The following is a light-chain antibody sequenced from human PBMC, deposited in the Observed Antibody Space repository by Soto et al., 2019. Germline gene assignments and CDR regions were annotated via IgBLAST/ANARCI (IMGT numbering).Light chain of an antibody. CDR1: QSVGSQ. CDR3: QQRSDWPLT. J-gene: IGKJ4*01. V-gene: IGKV3-11*01. Sequence: EIVLTQSPGTLSLSPGERATLSCRASQSVGSQLAWYQQKPGQAPRLLIYEASNRATGIPARFSGSGSGTDFTLTISSLEQEDFALYYCQQRSDWPLTFGGGTQVEIK. CDR2: EAS.